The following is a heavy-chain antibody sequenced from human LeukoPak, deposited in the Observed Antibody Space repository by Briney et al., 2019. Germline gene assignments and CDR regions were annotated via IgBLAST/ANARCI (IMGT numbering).Heavy chain of an antibody. Sequence: GASVKVSCKASGGTFSSYAISWMRQAPGQGLEWMGGIIPIFGTANYAQKFQGRVTITTDESTSTAYMELRSLRSEDTAVYYCARGQVKFNYYYYYMDVWGKGTTVTVSS. CDR3: ARGQVKFNYYYYYMDV. CDR1: GGTFSSYA. J-gene: IGHJ6*03. D-gene: IGHD4-23*01. V-gene: IGHV1-69*05. CDR2: IIPIFGTA.